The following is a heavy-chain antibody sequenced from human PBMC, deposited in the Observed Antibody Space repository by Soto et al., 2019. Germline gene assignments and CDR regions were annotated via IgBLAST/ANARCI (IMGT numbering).Heavy chain of an antibody. D-gene: IGHD6-25*01. Sequence: LSLTCTVSGGSVSSGSYYWSWIRQPPGKGLEWIGYIYYSGSTNYNPSLKSRVTISVDTSKNQFSLKLSSVTAADTAVYYCARGGNYYYYYGMDVWGQGTTVTVSS. CDR3: ARGGNYYYYYGMDV. J-gene: IGHJ6*02. CDR1: GGSVSSGSYY. V-gene: IGHV4-61*01. CDR2: IYYSGST.